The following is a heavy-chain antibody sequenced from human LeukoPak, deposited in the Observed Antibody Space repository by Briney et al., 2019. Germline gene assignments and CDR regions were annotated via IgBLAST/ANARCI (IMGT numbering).Heavy chain of an antibody. CDR1: GFSFSDAW. Sequence: GGSLRLSCAASGFSFSDAWMIWVRQVPGKGLEWVGRIKSKTDGGTTDYAAPVKGGFTISRDDSENTLHLQMSSLKSEDTAIYYCATGVSSGDDCWGQGTLVTVSS. D-gene: IGHD3-10*01. CDR2: IKSKTDGGTT. V-gene: IGHV3-15*01. CDR3: ATGVSSGDDC. J-gene: IGHJ4*02.